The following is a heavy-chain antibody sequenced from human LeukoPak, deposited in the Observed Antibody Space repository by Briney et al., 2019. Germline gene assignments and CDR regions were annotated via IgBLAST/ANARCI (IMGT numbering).Heavy chain of an antibody. CDR1: GFTFSSYS. CDR2: IGSSVSTR. J-gene: IGHJ4*02. Sequence: GGSLRLSCAVSGFTFSSYSMNWVRRAPGKGLEWVPYIGSSVSTRYYADSVKGRFTISRDNGKHSLYLQMNSLRAEDTAVHYCAREGSDFWSGYSKGYFDYWGQGTLVTVSS. V-gene: IGHV3-48*01. D-gene: IGHD3-3*01. CDR3: AREGSDFWSGYSKGYFDY.